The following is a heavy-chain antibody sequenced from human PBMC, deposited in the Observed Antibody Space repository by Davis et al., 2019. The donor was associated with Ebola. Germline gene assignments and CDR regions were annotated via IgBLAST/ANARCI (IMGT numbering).Heavy chain of an antibody. D-gene: IGHD2-8*01. CDR3: ARETPRYCTNGVCYSFDY. V-gene: IGHV3-33*01. CDR2: IWYDGSNK. CDR1: GYTFTSYY. J-gene: IGHJ4*02. Sequence: SCKASGYTFTSYYMHWVRQAPGKGLEWVAVIWYDGSNKYYADSVKGRFTISRDNSKNTLYLQMNSLRAEDTAVYYCARETPRYCTNGVCYSFDYWGQGTLVTVSS.